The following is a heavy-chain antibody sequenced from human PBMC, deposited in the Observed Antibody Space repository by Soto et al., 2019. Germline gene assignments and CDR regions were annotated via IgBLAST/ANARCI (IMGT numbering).Heavy chain of an antibody. CDR1: GGSFSGYY. J-gene: IGHJ6*02. V-gene: IGHV4-34*01. D-gene: IGHD6-13*01. CDR3: ARLGVYIAAAGKFNYYYGMDV. Sequence: PSETLSLTCAVYGGSFSGYYWSWIRQPPGKGLEWIGEINHSGSTNYNPSLKSRVTISVDTSKNQFSLKLSSVTAADTAVYYCARLGVYIAAAGKFNYYYGMDVWGQGTTVTVSS. CDR2: INHSGST.